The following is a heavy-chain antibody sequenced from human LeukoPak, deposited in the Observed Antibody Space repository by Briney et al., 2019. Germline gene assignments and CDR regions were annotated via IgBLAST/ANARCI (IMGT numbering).Heavy chain of an antibody. CDR3: AKERQWQLLILDS. V-gene: IGHV3-30*02. CDR1: GFTFSSYG. D-gene: IGHD1-26*01. CDR2: IRYDGSNK. Sequence: GGSLRLSCAASGFTFSSYGMHWVRQAPGKGLEWAAFIRYDGSNKYYADSVKGRFTISRDNSKNTLYLQINSVRAEDTAVYYCAKERQWQLLILDSWGQGTLVTVSS. J-gene: IGHJ4*02.